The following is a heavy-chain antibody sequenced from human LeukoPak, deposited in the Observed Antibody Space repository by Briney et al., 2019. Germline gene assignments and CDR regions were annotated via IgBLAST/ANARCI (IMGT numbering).Heavy chain of an antibody. D-gene: IGHD2-15*01. CDR3: AKDIVGGGNDY. J-gene: IGHJ4*02. V-gene: IGHV3-7*01. Sequence: PGGSLRLSCAGSGFTFSSYWMSWVRQAPGKWLEWVANIKQDGSEKYYVDSVKGRFTISRDNAKNSLYLQMNSLRAEDTAVYYCAKDIVGGGNDYWGQGTLVIVSS. CDR2: IKQDGSEK. CDR1: GFTFSSYW.